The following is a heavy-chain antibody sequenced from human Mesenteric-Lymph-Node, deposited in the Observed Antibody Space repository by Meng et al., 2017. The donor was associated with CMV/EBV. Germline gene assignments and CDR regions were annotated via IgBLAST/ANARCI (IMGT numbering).Heavy chain of an antibody. CDR2: ISYDGGIK. CDR3: SRPRGWYDNSGYPDY. CDR1: GFIFTSYT. D-gene: IGHD3-22*01. J-gene: IGHJ4*02. Sequence: SGFIFTSYTMHWVRQAPGKGLEWVASISYDGGIKYYADSVKGRFTISRDNSKSTLYLQMSSLRAEDTAVYFCSRPRGWYDNSGYPDYWGQGTLVTVSS. V-gene: IGHV3-30*04.